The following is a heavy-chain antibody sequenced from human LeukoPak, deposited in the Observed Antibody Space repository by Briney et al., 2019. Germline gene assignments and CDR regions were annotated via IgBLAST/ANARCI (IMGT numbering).Heavy chain of an antibody. CDR3: ARASWYYGFWTWNYYYYYMDV. J-gene: IGHJ6*03. CDR1: GYTFTSYG. CDR2: ISAYNGNT. V-gene: IGHV1-18*01. Sequence: ASVKVSCKASGYTFTSYGISWVRQAPGQGLEWMGWISAYNGNTNYAQKLQGRVTMTTDTSTSTAYMELRSLRSDDTAVYYCARASWYYGFWTWNYYYYYMDVWGKGTTVTVSS. D-gene: IGHD3-3*01.